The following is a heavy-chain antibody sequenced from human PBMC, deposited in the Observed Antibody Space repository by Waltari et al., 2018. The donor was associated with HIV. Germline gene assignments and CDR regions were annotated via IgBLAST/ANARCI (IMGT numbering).Heavy chain of an antibody. D-gene: IGHD3-22*01. Sequence: QVQLQESGPGLVKPSETLSLTCTVSGGSIRSYYWSWIRQPAGKGLEWIGRIYTSGSTNYNPSLKSRVTMSVDTSKNQFSLKLSSVTAADTTVYYCARRYYDSSGYAGGDAFDIWGQGTMVTVSS. V-gene: IGHV4-4*07. CDR1: GGSIRSYY. J-gene: IGHJ3*02. CDR2: IYTSGST. CDR3: ARRYYDSSGYAGGDAFDI.